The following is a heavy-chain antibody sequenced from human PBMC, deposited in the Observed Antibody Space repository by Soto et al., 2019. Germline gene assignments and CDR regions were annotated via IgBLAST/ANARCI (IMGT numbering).Heavy chain of an antibody. CDR1: GFTVSSNY. CDR3: ARDSWVGFDY. V-gene: IGHV3-53*01. J-gene: IGHJ4*02. D-gene: IGHD2-15*01. CDR2: IYSGGST. Sequence: EVQLVESGGGLIQPGGSLRLSCAVSGFTVSSNYMSWVRQAPGKGLEWVSVIYSGGSTYYADSVKGRFTISRDNSKNTLYLQRTSLRAQDTAVYYCARDSWVGFDYWGQGTLVTVSS.